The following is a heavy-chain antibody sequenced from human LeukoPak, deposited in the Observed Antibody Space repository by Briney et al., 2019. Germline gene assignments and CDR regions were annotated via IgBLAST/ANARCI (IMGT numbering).Heavy chain of an antibody. J-gene: IGHJ4*02. CDR3: ARVIKGYCGGVTCFSDY. V-gene: IGHV4-59*01. CDR1: GGSISSYY. Sequence: SETLSLTCTVSGGSISSYYWSWIRNPPGKGLERIGYIYYSGSTNHNPSLKSRVTMSVDTSKSQFSLKLSSVTAADTAVYYCARVIKGYCGGVTCFSDYWGQGTLVTVSS. D-gene: IGHD2-15*01. CDR2: IYYSGST.